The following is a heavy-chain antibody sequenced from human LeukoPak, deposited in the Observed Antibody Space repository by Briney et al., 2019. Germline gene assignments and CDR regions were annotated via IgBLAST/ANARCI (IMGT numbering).Heavy chain of an antibody. D-gene: IGHD4-11*01. J-gene: IGHJ4*02. CDR3: ASQGWTTQYYFDY. V-gene: IGHV3-23*01. CDR2: ISGSGDGT. Sequence: GGSLRLSCAASGFTFSTNAMSWVRQAPGKGLEWVSGISGSGDGTHYADSVKGRFTISRDNSKNTLYLQMNSLRAEDTAVYYCASQGWTTQYYFDYWGQGTLVTVSS. CDR1: GFTFSTNA.